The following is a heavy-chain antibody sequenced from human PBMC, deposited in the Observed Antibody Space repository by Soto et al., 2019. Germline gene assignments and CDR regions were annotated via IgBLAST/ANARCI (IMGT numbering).Heavy chain of an antibody. J-gene: IGHJ4*02. CDR1: GYIFINYY. D-gene: IGHD6-13*01. CDR2: INPNGGST. CDR3: ARDLAAADY. V-gene: IGHV1-46*01. Sequence: QVHLVQSGAEVKKPGASVKVSCKASGYIFINYYIHWVRQAPGQGLEWIGIINPNGGSTNYAQKFRGLVTLARDTSTSTVYMDLSSLTSDDTAVYYCARDLAAADYWGPATLVNVAA.